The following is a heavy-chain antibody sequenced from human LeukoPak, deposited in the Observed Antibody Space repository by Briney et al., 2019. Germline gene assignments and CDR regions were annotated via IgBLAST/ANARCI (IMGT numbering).Heavy chain of an antibody. CDR3: AKDQGCTSSNCYLHFDY. V-gene: IGHV3-23*01. J-gene: IGHJ4*02. CDR2: ISGSGGGT. D-gene: IGHD2-2*01. Sequence: PGGSLRLSCTASGFTFSSDTMSWVRQAPGKGLEWVSAISGSGGGTYYADSVKGRFTISRDNFRNTLYLQVNTLRAEDTAVYYCAKDQGCTSSNCYLHFDYWGQGTLVTVSS. CDR1: GFTFSSDT.